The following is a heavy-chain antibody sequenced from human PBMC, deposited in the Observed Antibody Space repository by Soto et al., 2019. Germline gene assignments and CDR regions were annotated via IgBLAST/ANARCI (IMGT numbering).Heavy chain of an antibody. CDR2: IGGGGGST. Sequence: PGGSLRLSGAAAGFTFSSYAMSWVRQAPGKGLEGVSAIGGGGGSTYYAGSVKGRCTISRGNSKNTLYLQMNSLRADDTAVYSCATTARYDFWSGLPHYYSYMEVWGEGTTVTLS. CDR3: ATTARYDFWSGLPHYYSYMEV. D-gene: IGHD3-3*01. J-gene: IGHJ6*03. V-gene: IGHV3-23*01. CDR1: GFTFSSYA.